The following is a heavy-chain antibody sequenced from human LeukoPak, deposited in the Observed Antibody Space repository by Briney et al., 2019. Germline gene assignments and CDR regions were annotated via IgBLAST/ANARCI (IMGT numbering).Heavy chain of an antibody. J-gene: IGHJ5*02. CDR1: GFTFSNAW. V-gene: IGHV3-15*07. CDR3: ATDFYDST. D-gene: IGHD3-22*01. CDR2: IRSNSDGGTI. Sequence: PGGSLRLSCATSGFTFSNAWMNWVRQAPGKGLEWVGRIRSNSDGGTIDYAAPVKGRFTLSREDSKTTLYLQMNSLQTEDTAVYYCATDFYDSTWGQGTLVTVSS.